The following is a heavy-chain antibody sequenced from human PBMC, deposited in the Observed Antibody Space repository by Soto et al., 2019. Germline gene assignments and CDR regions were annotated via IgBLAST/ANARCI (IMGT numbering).Heavy chain of an antibody. CDR1: GGSISRGGYY. D-gene: IGHD6-13*01. V-gene: IGHV4-31*03. Sequence: TLSLTCTVSGGSISRGGYYWSWIRQHPGKGLEWIGYIYYSGSTYYNPSLKSRVTISVDTSKNQSSLKLSSVTAADTAVYYCARGLWAAAGLNWFDPWGQGTLVTVS. CDR3: ARGLWAAAGLNWFDP. CDR2: IYYSGST. J-gene: IGHJ5*02.